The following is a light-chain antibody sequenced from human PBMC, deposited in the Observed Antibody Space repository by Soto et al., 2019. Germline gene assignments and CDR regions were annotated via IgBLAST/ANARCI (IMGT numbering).Light chain of an antibody. CDR1: QGINKF. CDR3: QQYESFPLT. V-gene: IGKV1-16*01. J-gene: IGKJ4*01. CDR2: TAS. Sequence: DIQMTQSPSSLSASVGDSVTITCRTSQGINKFLAWFQQKPGTAPKSLIFTASRLQSGVPSRFSGSGSGTHFALTINNLQPEDFATYSCQQYESFPLTFGGGTRVEIK.